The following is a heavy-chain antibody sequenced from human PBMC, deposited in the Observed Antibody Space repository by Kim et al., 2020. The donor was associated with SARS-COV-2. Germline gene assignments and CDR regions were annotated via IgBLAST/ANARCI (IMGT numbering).Heavy chain of an antibody. D-gene: IGHD6-6*01. CDR3: ASCTSARRYFDY. V-gene: IGHV4-39*07. J-gene: IGHJ4*02. Sequence: HNPSLKSRVTISVDTSKNQFSLKLSSVTAADTAVYYSASCTSARRYFDYWGQGTLVTVSS.